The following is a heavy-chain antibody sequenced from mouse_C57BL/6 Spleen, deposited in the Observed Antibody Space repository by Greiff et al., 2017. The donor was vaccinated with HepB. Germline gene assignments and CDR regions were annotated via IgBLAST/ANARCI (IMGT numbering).Heavy chain of an antibody. CDR2: IWGVGST. CDR1: GFSLTSYG. CDR3: ARSNYYGSSYDWYFDV. D-gene: IGHD1-1*01. V-gene: IGHV2-6*01. J-gene: IGHJ1*03. Sequence: VQLVESGPGLVAPSQSLSITCTVSGFSLTSYGVDWVRQSPGKGLEWLGVIWGVGSTNYNSALKSRLSISKDNSKSQVFLKMNSLQTDDTAMYYCARSNYYGSSYDWYFDVWGTGTTVTVSS.